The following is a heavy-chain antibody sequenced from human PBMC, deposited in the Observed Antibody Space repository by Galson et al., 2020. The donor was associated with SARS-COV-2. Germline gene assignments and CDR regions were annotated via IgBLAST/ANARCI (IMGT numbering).Heavy chain of an antibody. V-gene: IGHV3-43*02. Sequence: GESLKISCAASGFTFDDYAMHWVRQAPGKGLEWVSLISGDGGSTYYADSVKGRFTISRDNSKNSLYLQMNSLRTEDTALYYCAKDMDGIAAGRWGIYYYYCGMDVWGQGTTVTVSS. CDR1: GFTFDDYA. J-gene: IGHJ6*02. CDR2: ISGDGGST. CDR3: AKDMDGIAAGRWGIYYYYCGMDV. D-gene: IGHD6-6*01.